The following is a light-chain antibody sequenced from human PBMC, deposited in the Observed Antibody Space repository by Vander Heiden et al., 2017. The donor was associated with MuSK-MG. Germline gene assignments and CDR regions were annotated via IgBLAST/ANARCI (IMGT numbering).Light chain of an antibody. Sequence: QSVMTQPPSASGTPGQRVTISCSGTSSNIGSNEVYWYQQLPGTAPRLLILNTFKRPSGVPDRFSGSKSGTSASLAISGLRSEDEADYYCVAWDDSLNGRVFGGGTKLTVL. CDR3: VAWDDSLNGRV. J-gene: IGLJ2*01. CDR2: NTF. V-gene: IGLV1-47*02. CDR1: SSNIGSNE.